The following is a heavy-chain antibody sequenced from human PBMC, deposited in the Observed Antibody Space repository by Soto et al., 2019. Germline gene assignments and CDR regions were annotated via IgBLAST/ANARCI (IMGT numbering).Heavy chain of an antibody. J-gene: IGHJ6*02. CDR3: ARDLNWNYFEAYGMDV. Sequence: GGSLRLSCAASGFTFSSYGMHWVRQAPGKGLEWVAVIWYDGSNKYYADSVKGRFTISRDNSKNTLYLQMNSLRAEDTAVYYCARDLNWNYFEAYGMDVWGQGTTVTVSS. D-gene: IGHD1-7*01. V-gene: IGHV3-33*01. CDR2: IWYDGSNK. CDR1: GFTFSSYG.